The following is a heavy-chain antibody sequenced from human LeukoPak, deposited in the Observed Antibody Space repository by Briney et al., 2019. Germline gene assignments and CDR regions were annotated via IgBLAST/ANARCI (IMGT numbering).Heavy chain of an antibody. CDR2: IYYSGST. V-gene: IGHV4-59*01. D-gene: IGHD3-10*01. CDR1: GGSIDNYY. J-gene: IGHJ4*02. Sequence: PSETLSLTCTVSGGSIDNYYWTWIRQPPGKGLEWIGYIYYSGSTNYNPSLRSRVTISLDTSKNQFSLKLTSLTAADTAVYYCARARITKVRGANSVMTNFDYWGQGTLVTVSS. CDR3: ARARITKVRGANSVMTNFDY.